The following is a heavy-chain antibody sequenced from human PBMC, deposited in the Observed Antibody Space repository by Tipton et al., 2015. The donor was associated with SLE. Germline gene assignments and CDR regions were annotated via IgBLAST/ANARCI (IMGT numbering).Heavy chain of an antibody. CDR2: IYYTGST. D-gene: IGHD3-3*01. J-gene: IGHJ6*02. CDR3: ARVLSSGRIFGVVKDYYYGMDV. Sequence: GLVKPSETLSLTCTVSGGSISSHYWSWIRQPPGKGLEWIGYIYYTGSTNYNPSLKSRVTISVDTSKNQFSLKLSSVTAADTAVYYCARVLSSGRIFGVVKDYYYGMDVWGQGTTVTVSS. CDR1: GGSISSHY. V-gene: IGHV4-59*11.